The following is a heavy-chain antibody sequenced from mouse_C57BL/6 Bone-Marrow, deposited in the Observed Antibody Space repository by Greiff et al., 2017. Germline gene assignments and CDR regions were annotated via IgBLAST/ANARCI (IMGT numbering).Heavy chain of an antibody. Sequence: EVQLQQSGAELVRPGASVKLSCTASGFNIKDDYMHWVKQRPEQGLEWIGWIDPENGDTEYASKFQGKATITADTSSNTAYLQLSSLTSEDTAVYYCTREAWFACWGTGTLVTVSA. V-gene: IGHV14-4*01. CDR3: TREAWFAC. CDR1: GFNIKDDY. CDR2: IDPENGDT. J-gene: IGHJ3*01.